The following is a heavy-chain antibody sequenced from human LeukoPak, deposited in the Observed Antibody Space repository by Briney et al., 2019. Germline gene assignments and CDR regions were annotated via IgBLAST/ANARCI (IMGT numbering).Heavy chain of an antibody. D-gene: IGHD3-9*01. CDR3: ARDRAFSKYYDILTGYSPGDY. CDR2: ISAYNGNT. J-gene: IGHJ4*02. V-gene: IGHV1-18*04. CDR1: GYTFTSYG. Sequence: ASVKVSCKASGYTFTSYGISWVRQAPGQGLKWMGWISAYNGNTNYAQKLQGRVTMTTDTSTSTAYMELRSLRSDDTAVYYCARDRAFSKYYDILTGYSPGDYWGQGTLVTVSS.